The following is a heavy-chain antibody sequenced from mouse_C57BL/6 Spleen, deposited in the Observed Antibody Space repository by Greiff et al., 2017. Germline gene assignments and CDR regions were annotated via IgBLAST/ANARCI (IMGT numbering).Heavy chain of an antibody. J-gene: IGHJ4*01. D-gene: IGHD1-1*01. CDR3: ARDGGYDGSFYAMDD. Sequence: EVQVVESGGGLVKPGGSLKLSCAASGFTFSSYAMSWVRQTPEKRLEWVATISDGGSYTYSPDNVKGRFTISRDNAKNNLYMQMSHLKSEDTAMYYCARDGGYDGSFYAMDDRGQGTSVTVSS. V-gene: IGHV5-4*01. CDR1: GFTFSSYA. CDR2: ISDGGSYT.